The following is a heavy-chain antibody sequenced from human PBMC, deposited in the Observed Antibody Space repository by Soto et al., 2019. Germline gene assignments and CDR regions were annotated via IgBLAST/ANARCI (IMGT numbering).Heavy chain of an antibody. D-gene: IGHD2-2*01. J-gene: IGHJ6*03. Sequence: EVQLLESGGGLVLPGGSLRLSYVVSGFTFGSYAMSWVRQAPEKGPEWVAILGGNGFTTYYADSVKGRFTISGDKSKSTLFLQMNSLRADDTGVYYCAKALRPSLNFFYYMDVWGRGTSVTVSS. CDR1: GFTFGSYA. CDR2: LGGNGFTT. V-gene: IGHV3-23*01. CDR3: AKALRPSLNFFYYMDV.